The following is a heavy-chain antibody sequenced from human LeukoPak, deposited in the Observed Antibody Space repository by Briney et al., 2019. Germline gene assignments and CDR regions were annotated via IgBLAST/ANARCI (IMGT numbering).Heavy chain of an antibody. CDR3: ARETPSITMVRGVIAN. CDR1: GFTLSSYS. CDR2: ISSSSSTI. Sequence: SGGSLTLSCAASGFTLSSYSMNWVLQAPRKGLEGVSYISSSSSTIYDADSVKGRFTISRDNGKNSLYLQMNSVRDEDTAVYYCARETPSITMVRGVIANWGQGTLVTVSS. D-gene: IGHD3-10*01. V-gene: IGHV3-48*02. J-gene: IGHJ4*02.